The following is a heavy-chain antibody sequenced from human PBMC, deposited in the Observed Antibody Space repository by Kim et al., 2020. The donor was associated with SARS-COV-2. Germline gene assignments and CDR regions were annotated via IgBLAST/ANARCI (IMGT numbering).Heavy chain of an antibody. Sequence: ASVKVSCKASGYTFTSYAMNWVRQAPGQGLEWMGWINTNTGNPTYAQGFTGRFVFSLDTSVSTAYLQISSLKAEDTAVYYCARGLWFGELLYENWFDPWGQGTLVTVSS. CDR2: INTNTGNP. J-gene: IGHJ5*02. V-gene: IGHV7-4-1*02. CDR1: GYTFTSYA. D-gene: IGHD3-10*01. CDR3: ARGLWFGELLYENWFDP.